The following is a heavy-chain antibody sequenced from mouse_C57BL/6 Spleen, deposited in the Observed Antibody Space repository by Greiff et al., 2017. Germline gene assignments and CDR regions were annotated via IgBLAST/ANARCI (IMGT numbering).Heavy chain of an antibody. D-gene: IGHD1-1*01. V-gene: IGHV14-2*01. J-gene: IGHJ3*01. CDR2: IDPEDGET. CDR3: ARGHYGRGWFAY. Sequence: VQLQQSGAELVKPGASVKLSCTASGFNIKDYYMHWVKPRTEQGLEWIGRIDPEDGETTYAPKFQGKATITADTSSNTAYLQLSSLTSEDTAVYSCARGHYGRGWFAYWGQGTLVTVSA. CDR1: GFNIKDYY.